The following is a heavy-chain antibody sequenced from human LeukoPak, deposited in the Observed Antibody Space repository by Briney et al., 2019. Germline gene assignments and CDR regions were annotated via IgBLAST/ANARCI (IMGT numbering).Heavy chain of an antibody. CDR2: IWYDGSNK. V-gene: IGHV3-33*06. CDR3: AKDSRRYCSGGSCYGHDY. Sequence: PGRSLRLSCAASGFTFSSYGMHWVRQAPGKGLEWVAVIWYDGSNKYYADSVKGRFTISRDNSKNTLYLQMNSLRAEDTAVYYCAKDSRRYCSGGSCYGHDYWGQGTLVTVSS. CDR1: GFTFSSYG. J-gene: IGHJ4*02. D-gene: IGHD2-15*01.